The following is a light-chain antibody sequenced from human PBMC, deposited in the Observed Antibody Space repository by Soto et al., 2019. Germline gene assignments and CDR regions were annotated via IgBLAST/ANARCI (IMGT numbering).Light chain of an antibody. CDR2: DVS. CDR3: SSYTSSSPYVV. V-gene: IGLV2-14*01. J-gene: IGLJ2*01. CDR1: NSDVGGYNY. Sequence: QSALTQPASVSGSPGQSITISCTGTNSDVGGYNYVSWYQQHPGKAPKLMIYDVSNRPSGVSNRFSGSKSGNTASLTISGLQAEDEADYSCSSYTSSSPYVVFGGGTKLTVL.